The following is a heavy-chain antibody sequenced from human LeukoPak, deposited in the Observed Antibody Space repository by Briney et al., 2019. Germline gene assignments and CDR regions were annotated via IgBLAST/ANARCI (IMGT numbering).Heavy chain of an antibody. V-gene: IGHV3-11*01. Sequence: GGSLRLSCAASGFSFSDYYMGWSRQAPGKGLEWVSYISNGASTIYYVDSVKDRFTISRDNAKNSLYLQMNSLRAEDTGVYYCAKDYRTFGLLDSWGQGALVTVSS. CDR3: AKDYRTFGLLDS. CDR1: GFSFSDYY. D-gene: IGHD3-10*01. J-gene: IGHJ4*02. CDR2: ISNGASTI.